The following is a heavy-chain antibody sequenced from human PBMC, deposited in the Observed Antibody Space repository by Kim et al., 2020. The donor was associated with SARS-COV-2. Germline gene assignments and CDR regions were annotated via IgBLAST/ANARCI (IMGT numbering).Heavy chain of an antibody. Sequence: GGSLRLSCAASGFTFSSYGMHWVRQAPGKGLEWVAVIWYDGSNKYYADSVKGRFTISRDNSKNTLYLQMNSLRAEDTAVYYCAKDAYGSGSYYNYLWYYYYCGRDVWGQGTTVTVSS. V-gene: IGHV3-33*06. CDR1: GFTFSSYG. J-gene: IGHJ6*02. CDR2: IWYDGSNK. CDR3: AKDAYGSGSYYNYLWYYYYCGRDV. D-gene: IGHD3-10*01.